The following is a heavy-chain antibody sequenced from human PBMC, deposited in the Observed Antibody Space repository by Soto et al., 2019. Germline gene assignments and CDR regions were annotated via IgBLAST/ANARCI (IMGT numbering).Heavy chain of an antibody. J-gene: IGHJ3*02. CDR2: INPNSGGT. Sequence: QVQLVQSGAEVKKPGASVKVSCKASGYTFTGYYMHWVRQAPGQGLEWMGWINPNSGGTNYAQKVQGRVTMTRDTSISTAYMELSRLRSDDTAVYYCARVGVRGPYRGYAFDIWGQGTMVTVSS. V-gene: IGHV1-2*02. D-gene: IGHD3-10*01. CDR3: ARVGVRGPYRGYAFDI. CDR1: GYTFTGYY.